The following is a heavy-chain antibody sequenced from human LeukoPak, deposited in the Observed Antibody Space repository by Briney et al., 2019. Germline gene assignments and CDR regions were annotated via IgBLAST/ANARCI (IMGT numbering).Heavy chain of an antibody. CDR2: IRYDGSNK. J-gene: IGHJ4*02. V-gene: IGHV3-30*02. CDR1: GFTFSSYG. CDR3: AKREATIGTFDY. Sequence: GGSLRLSCAASGFTFSSYGMHWVRQAPGKGLEWVAFIRYDGSNKYYADSVKGRFTISRDNPKNTLYLQMNSLRAEDTAVYYCAKREATIGTFDYWGQGTLVTVSS. D-gene: IGHD5-24*01.